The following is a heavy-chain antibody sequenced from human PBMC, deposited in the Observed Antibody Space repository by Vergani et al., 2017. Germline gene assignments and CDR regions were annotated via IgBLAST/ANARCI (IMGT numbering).Heavy chain of an antibody. Sequence: EVQLVESGGGLVKPGGSLRLSCAASGFTFSSYSMNWVRQAPGKGLEWVSSISSSSSYIYYADSVKGRFTISRDNAKNSLYLQMNSLRAEDTAVYYCARVSVSRTYYGSGSSRDVWGQGTTVTVSS. CDR3: ARVSVSRTYYGSGSSRDV. CDR2: ISSSSSYI. D-gene: IGHD3-10*01. CDR1: GFTFSSYS. J-gene: IGHJ6*02. V-gene: IGHV3-21*01.